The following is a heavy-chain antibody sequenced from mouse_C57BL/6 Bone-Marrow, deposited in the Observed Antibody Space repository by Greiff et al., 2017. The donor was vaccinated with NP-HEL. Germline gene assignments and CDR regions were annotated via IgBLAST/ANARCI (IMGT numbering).Heavy chain of an antibody. V-gene: IGHV2-2*01. CDR2: LWSGGST. CDR3: ASDGYYVRWFAY. J-gene: IGHJ3*01. D-gene: IGHD2-3*01. Sequence: VMLVESGPGLVQPSQSLSITCTVSGFSLTSYGVHWVRQSPGTGLEWLGVLWSGGSTDYNAAFISRLSISKDNSKSQVFFKMNSLQADDTAIYYCASDGYYVRWFAYWGQGTLVTVSA. CDR1: GFSLTSYG.